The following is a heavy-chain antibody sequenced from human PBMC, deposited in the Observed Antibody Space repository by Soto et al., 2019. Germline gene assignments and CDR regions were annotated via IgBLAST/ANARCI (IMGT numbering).Heavy chain of an antibody. Sequence: EVQLEESGGGLVQPGGSLRLACAGSGFKFSSYEMNWVRQAPGKGLEWLSFILHSGDIIYYADSVKGRFTISRDNAKNLLYLHLHTPVGEETAIKYLSAPPSVRSGPLFDPWGQGTLVTVSS. J-gene: IGHJ5*02. CDR3: SAPPSVRSGPLFDP. CDR2: ILHSGDII. V-gene: IGHV3-48*03. CDR1: GFKFSSYE.